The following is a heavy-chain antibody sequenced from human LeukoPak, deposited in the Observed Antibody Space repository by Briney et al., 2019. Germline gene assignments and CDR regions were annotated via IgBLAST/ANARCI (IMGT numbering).Heavy chain of an antibody. CDR2: LHYSGST. J-gene: IGHJ6*03. CDR1: GGSISNSYYY. CDR3: ARHPNYYYYYMDV. V-gene: IGHV4-39*01. Sequence: PSETLSLTCTVSGGSISNSYYYWGWIRQPPGKGLEWIGSLHYSGSTYYNPSLKSRVTISVDTSKNQFSLKLSSVTAADTAVYYCARHPNYYYYYMDVWGKGTTVTISS.